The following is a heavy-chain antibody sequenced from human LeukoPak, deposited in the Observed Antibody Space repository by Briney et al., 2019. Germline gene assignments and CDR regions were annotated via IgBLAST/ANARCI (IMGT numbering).Heavy chain of an antibody. J-gene: IGHJ6*02. D-gene: IGHD2-2*01. CDR3: ARGRVPAAALPYYGMDV. Sequence: PGGSLRLSCAASGFTFSSYSMNWVRQAPGKGLEWVSSISSSSSYIYCADSVKGRFTTSRDNAKNSLYLQMNSLRAEDTAVYYCARGRVPAAALPYYGMDVWGQGTTVTVSS. CDR1: GFTFSSYS. V-gene: IGHV3-21*01. CDR2: ISSSSSYI.